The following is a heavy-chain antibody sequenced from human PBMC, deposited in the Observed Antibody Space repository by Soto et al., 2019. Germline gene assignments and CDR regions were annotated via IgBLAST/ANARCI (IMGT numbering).Heavy chain of an antibody. CDR2: IYPGDSDT. J-gene: IGHJ5*02. D-gene: IGHD6-19*01. Sequence: GESLKISCKGSGYSFTSYWIGWVRQMPGKGLEWMGIIYPGDSDTRYSPSFQGQVTISADKSISTAYLQWSSLKASDTAMYYCARAQHSLEFIAVAPPGGFDPWGQGTLVTVSS. CDR1: GYSFTSYW. V-gene: IGHV5-51*01. CDR3: ARAQHSLEFIAVAPPGGFDP.